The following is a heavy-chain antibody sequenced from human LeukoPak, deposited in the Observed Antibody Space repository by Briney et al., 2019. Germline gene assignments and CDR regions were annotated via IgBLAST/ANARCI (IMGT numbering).Heavy chain of an antibody. D-gene: IGHD1-14*01. J-gene: IGHJ4*02. CDR3: AKSLPNPSY. CDR2: ISSSGGTT. CDR1: GFTFSSYA. Sequence: GGSLRLSCAASGFTFSSYAMSWVRQAPGKGLEWVSTISSSGGTTYYADSVKGRFTISRDTSKSTLYLQMNSLRVEDTAVYYCAKSLPNPSYWGQGTLVTVSS. V-gene: IGHV3-23*01.